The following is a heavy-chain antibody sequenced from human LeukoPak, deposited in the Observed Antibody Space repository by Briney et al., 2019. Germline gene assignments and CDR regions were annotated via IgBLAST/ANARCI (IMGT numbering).Heavy chain of an antibody. V-gene: IGHV3-9*01. J-gene: IGHJ4*02. Sequence: GRSLGLSCAASGFSFGDYAMYWVRQTPGKGPEWVSGISWNSDTIGYADSVKGRFTISRDNAKNSLYLQMNSLRAEDTALYYCAKGTGYSYGGSFDSWGQGTLITVSS. CDR1: GFSFGDYA. D-gene: IGHD5-18*01. CDR2: ISWNSDTI. CDR3: AKGTGYSYGGSFDS.